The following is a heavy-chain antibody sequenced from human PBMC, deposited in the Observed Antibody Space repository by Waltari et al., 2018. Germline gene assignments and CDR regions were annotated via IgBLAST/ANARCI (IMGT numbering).Heavy chain of an antibody. CDR1: GYSFTNYA. J-gene: IGHJ5*02. V-gene: IGHV7-4-1*02. CDR2: MNTNTRNP. Sequence: QVQLVQSGFELKKPGASVKVSCKASGYSFTNYAINWIRQAPGQGLELMGWMNTNTRNPVDVHGFTGRFVFSLDTSVNTAYLQINSLKAEDTAVYFCAREVVPPARVVVNWFDPWGQGTLVTVSS. CDR3: AREVVPPARVVVNWFDP. D-gene: IGHD2-2*01.